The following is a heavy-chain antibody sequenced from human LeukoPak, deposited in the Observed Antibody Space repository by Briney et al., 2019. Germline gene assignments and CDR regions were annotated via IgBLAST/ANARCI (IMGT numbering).Heavy chain of an antibody. D-gene: IGHD3-22*01. CDR3: ATFDSSGYYPNYYFDY. J-gene: IGHJ4*02. V-gene: IGHV3-48*01. Sequence: PGGSLRLSCAASGFTFSSYSMNWVRQAPGKGLEWVSHISSSSSTIYYADSVKGRFTISRDNAKNSLYLQMNSLRVEDTAVYYCATFDSSGYYPNYYFDYWGQGTLVTVSS. CDR1: GFTFSSYS. CDR2: ISSSSSTI.